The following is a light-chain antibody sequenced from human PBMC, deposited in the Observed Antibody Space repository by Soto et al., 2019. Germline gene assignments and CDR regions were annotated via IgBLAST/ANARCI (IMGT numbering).Light chain of an antibody. CDR3: QQSYSTPKIT. Sequence: DIHMTQSPSSVSASVGNRFTISCQGSQGISRSLAWYQQKVVKAPKLLIYAASSLQSGVPSRFSGSGSGTDFTLTISSLKTEDFATYYCQQSYSTPKITFGHGTRLEIK. J-gene: IGKJ5*01. CDR2: AAS. CDR1: QGISRS. V-gene: IGKV1-12*01.